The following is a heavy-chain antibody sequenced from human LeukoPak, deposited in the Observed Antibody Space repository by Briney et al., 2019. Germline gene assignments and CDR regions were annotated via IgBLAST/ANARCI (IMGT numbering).Heavy chain of an antibody. D-gene: IGHD4-17*01. CDR3: ARDTYPQTTVTPRRLNWFDP. CDR1: GGSISSSSYY. J-gene: IGHJ5*02. Sequence: SETLSLTCTVSGGSISSSSYYWGWIRQPPGKGLEWIWSIYYSGSTYYNPSLKSRVTISVDTSKNQFSLKLSSVTAADTAVYYCARDTYPQTTVTPRRLNWFDPWGQGTLVTVSS. CDR2: IYYSGST. V-gene: IGHV4-39*02.